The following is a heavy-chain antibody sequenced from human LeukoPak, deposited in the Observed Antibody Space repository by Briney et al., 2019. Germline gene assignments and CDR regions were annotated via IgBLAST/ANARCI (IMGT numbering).Heavy chain of an antibody. J-gene: IGHJ4*02. Sequence: SETLSLTCAVYGGSFSGYYWSWIRQPPGKGLEWIGNIYHSGITYYNHFNSSLKSRVTISIDTSKNQFSLRLTSVTAADTAVYFCATLVSTRYYFDYWGQGTLVTVSS. V-gene: IGHV4-34*01. CDR2: IYHSGIT. D-gene: IGHD5/OR15-5a*01. CDR3: ATLVSTRYYFDY. CDR1: GGSFSGYY.